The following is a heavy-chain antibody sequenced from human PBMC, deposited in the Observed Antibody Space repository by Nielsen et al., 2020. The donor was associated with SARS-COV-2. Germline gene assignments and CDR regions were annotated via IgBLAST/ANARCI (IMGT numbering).Heavy chain of an antibody. Sequence: ASVKVSCKASGYTFTSYDINWVRQATGQGLEWMGWMNPNSGNTGYAQKFQGRVTMTRNTSISTAYMELSSLRSEDTAVYYCARERTTVTRARRDWFDPWGQGTLVTVSS. D-gene: IGHD4-17*01. CDR1: GYTFTSYD. CDR2: MNPNSGNT. J-gene: IGHJ5*02. V-gene: IGHV1-8*01. CDR3: ARERTTVTRARRDWFDP.